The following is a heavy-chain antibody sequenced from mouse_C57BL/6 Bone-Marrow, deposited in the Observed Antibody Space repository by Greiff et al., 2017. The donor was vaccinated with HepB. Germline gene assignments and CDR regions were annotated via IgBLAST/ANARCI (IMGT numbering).Heavy chain of an antibody. CDR1: GFTFSSYA. CDR2: ISDGGSYT. V-gene: IGHV5-4*01. J-gene: IGHJ2*01. Sequence: EVQLVESGGGLVKPGGSLKLSCAASGFTFSSYAMSWVRQTPDKRLEWVATISDGGSYTYYPDNVKGRFTISRDNAKNNLYLQMSHLKSEDTAMYYCAKNRFYFDYWGQGTTLTVSS. CDR3: AKNRFYFDY.